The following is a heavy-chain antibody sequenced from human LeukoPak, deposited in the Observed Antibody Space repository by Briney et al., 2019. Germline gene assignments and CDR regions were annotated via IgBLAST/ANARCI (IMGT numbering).Heavy chain of an antibody. CDR3: ARGPLRYFDWLYSPYDWYFDL. CDR2: INTNTGNP. CDR1: GYTFTSYA. Sequence: ASVKVSCKASGYTFTSYAMNWVRQAPGQGLEWMGWINTNTGNPTYAQGFTGRFVFSLDTSVSTAYLQISSLEAEDTAVYYCARGPLRYFDWLYSPYDWYFDLWGRGTLVTVSS. J-gene: IGHJ2*01. V-gene: IGHV7-4-1*02. D-gene: IGHD3-9*01.